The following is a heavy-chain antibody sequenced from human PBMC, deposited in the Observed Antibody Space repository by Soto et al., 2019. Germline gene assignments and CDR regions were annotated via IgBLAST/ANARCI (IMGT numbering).Heavy chain of an antibody. CDR2: ISYDGSNK. CDR1: GFTFSSYR. V-gene: IGHV3-30*18. Sequence: IPSARASGFTFSSYRMHWVGHAPSKGLGWVAIISYDGSNKYYAAQVKGRFTISRDNSKNKLYLQMHSLRAEDTALYHCAKTVVPAANHYYGIDVWGQET. D-gene: IGHD2-2*01. CDR3: AKTVVPAANHYYGIDV. J-gene: IGHJ6*02.